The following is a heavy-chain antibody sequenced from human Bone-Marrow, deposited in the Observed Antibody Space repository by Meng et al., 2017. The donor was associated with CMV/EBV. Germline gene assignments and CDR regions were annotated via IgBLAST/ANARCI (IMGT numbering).Heavy chain of an antibody. Sequence: ASVKVSCKASGYTFTSYDINWVRQATGQGLEWMGWMNPNSGNTGYAQKFQGRVTMTRNTSISTAYMELSSLRSEDTAVYYCARGTTYCGGDCPPFGDWFDPWGQGNLVNFYS. D-gene: IGHD2-21*01. J-gene: IGHJ5*02. CDR2: MNPNSGNT. CDR3: ARGTTYCGGDCPPFGDWFDP. V-gene: IGHV1-8*01. CDR1: GYTFTSYD.